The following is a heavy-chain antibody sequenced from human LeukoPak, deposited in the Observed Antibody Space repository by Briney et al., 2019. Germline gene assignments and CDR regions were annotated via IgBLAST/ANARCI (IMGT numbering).Heavy chain of an antibody. D-gene: IGHD3-22*01. Sequence: ASVKVSCKASGYTFTGYYMHWVRQAPGQGLEWMGWFNPNSGGTNYAQKFQGRVTMTRDTSISTAYMELSRLRSDDTAVYYCATVDEYYYDSSGYSRYWGQGTLVTVSS. CDR2: FNPNSGGT. CDR3: ATVDEYYYDSSGYSRY. J-gene: IGHJ4*02. CDR1: GYTFTGYY. V-gene: IGHV1-2*02.